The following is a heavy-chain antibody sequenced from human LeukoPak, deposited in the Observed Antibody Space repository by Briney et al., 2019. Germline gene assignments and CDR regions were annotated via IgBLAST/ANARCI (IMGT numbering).Heavy chain of an antibody. CDR3: ARDGRAVAGNGGVDAFDI. CDR1: GFTFSSYA. V-gene: IGHV3-30-3*01. CDR2: ISYDGSNK. J-gene: IGHJ3*02. Sequence: GGSLRLSCAASGFTFSSYAIHWVRQAPGKGLEWVAVISYDGSNKYYADSVKGRFTISRDNSKNTLYLHMNSLRAEDTAVYYCARDGRAVAGNGGVDAFDIWGQGTMVTVSS. D-gene: IGHD6-19*01.